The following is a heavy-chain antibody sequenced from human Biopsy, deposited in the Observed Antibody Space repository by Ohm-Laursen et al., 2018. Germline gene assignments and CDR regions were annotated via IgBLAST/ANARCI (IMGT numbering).Heavy chain of an antibody. D-gene: IGHD2/OR15-2a*01. V-gene: IGHV4-59*01. CDR2: IYYTGST. Sequence: TLSLTCTVSGDSIGTFYWNWIRQSPGKGLDWIGYIYYTGSTNYNPSPKSRVTISVDTSKNQFSLRLNSVTAADTAVYYCARATNSTGWPYYYFYGMDVWGQGTTVTVSS. CDR1: GDSIGTFY. CDR3: ARATNSTGWPYYYFYGMDV. J-gene: IGHJ6*02.